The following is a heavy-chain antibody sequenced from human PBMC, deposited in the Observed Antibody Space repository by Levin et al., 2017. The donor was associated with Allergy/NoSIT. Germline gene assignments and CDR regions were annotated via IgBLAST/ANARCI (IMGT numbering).Heavy chain of an antibody. CDR1: GYSFTNYW. V-gene: IGHV5-51*01. CDR3: ARRDGWDYYYMDV. Sequence: GESLKISCKGSGYSFTNYWIVWVRQMPGKGLEWMGIIYPGDSDTRYSPSFQGQVTISADKSISTAYLQWSSLKASDTAMYYCARRDGWDYYYMDVWGKGTTVTVSS. J-gene: IGHJ6*03. D-gene: IGHD1-26*01. CDR2: IYPGDSDT.